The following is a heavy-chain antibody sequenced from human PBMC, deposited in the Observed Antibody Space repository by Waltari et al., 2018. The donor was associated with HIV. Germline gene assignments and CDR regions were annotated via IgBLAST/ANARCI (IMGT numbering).Heavy chain of an antibody. D-gene: IGHD5-18*01. CDR2: IRRGNNEK. Sequence: DVYLVESGGGVVKTGGSIILTFDASGFDFRHSSMKWVRQRPVNGLEWVASIRRGNNEKHYLDSVRGRFVISRDNSESSVYLQMESLREEDTATYFCVRDDPGYGPIDHWGQGTLVSV. CDR3: VRDDPGYGPIDH. J-gene: IGHJ4*02. V-gene: IGHV3-7*03. CDR1: GFDFRHSS.